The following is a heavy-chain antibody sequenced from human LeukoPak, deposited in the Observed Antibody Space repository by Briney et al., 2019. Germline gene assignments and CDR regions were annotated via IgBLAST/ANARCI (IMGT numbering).Heavy chain of an antibody. V-gene: IGHV3-30-3*01. D-gene: IGHD5-12*01. J-gene: IGHJ4*02. CDR3: ARVLFGGYDPYYFDY. CDR1: GFTFSSYA. Sequence: GGSLRLSCAASGFTFSSYAMHWVRQAPGKGLEWVAVISYDGSNKYYADSVKGRFTISRDNAKNSLYLQMNSLRAEDTAVYYCARVLFGGYDPYYFDYWGQGTLVTVSS. CDR2: ISYDGSNK.